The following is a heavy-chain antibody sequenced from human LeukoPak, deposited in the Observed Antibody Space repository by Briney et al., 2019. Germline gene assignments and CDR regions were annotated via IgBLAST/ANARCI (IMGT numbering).Heavy chain of an antibody. CDR3: ATVAVIRGVTYFDY. V-gene: IGHV4-59*01. CDR2: LFYSGST. J-gene: IGHJ4*02. D-gene: IGHD3-10*01. Sequence: PSETLSLTCTVSGGSISSYYWSWIRQPPGKALEWIAYLFYSGSTDYNPSLESRVTISVDTSKNQFSFKLRSVTAADTAVYYCATVAVIRGVTYFDYWGQGTLVTVSS. CDR1: GGSISSYY.